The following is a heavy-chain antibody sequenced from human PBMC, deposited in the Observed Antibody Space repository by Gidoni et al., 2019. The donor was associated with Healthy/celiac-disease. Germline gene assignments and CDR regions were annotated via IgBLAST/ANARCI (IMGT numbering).Heavy chain of an antibody. J-gene: IGHJ4*02. V-gene: IGHV1-69*01. D-gene: IGHD3-9*01. CDR3: ARVNTDWLSPLTLDY. CDR1: GGNFSSYA. CDR2: IIPIFGTA. Sequence: QVQLVQSGAEVKKPGSSVKVSCKASGGNFSSYAISWVRQAPGQGLEWMGGIIPIFGTANYAQKFQGRVTITADESTSTAYMELSSLRSEDTAVYYCARVNTDWLSPLTLDYWGRGTLVTVSS.